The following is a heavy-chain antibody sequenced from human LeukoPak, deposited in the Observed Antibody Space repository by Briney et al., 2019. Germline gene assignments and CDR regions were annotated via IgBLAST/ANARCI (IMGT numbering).Heavy chain of an antibody. J-gene: IGHJ4*02. V-gene: IGHV3-30*18. Sequence: GGSLRLSCAASGFTFSSYGIHWVRQAPGKGLEWVAVISYDGSNKYYADSVKGRFTISRDNSKNTLYLQMNSLRAEDTAVYYCAKERTVTTALDYWGQGTLVTVSS. CDR3: AKERTVTTALDY. CDR2: ISYDGSNK. D-gene: IGHD4-17*01. CDR1: GFTFSSYG.